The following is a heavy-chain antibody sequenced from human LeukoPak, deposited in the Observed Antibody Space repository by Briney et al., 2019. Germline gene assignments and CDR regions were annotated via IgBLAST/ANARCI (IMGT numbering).Heavy chain of an antibody. J-gene: IGHJ6*02. CDR1: GFTFSSYA. CDR3: AKSPEGYCSGGSCYSGYYYGMDV. Sequence: GGSLRLSCAASGFTFSSYAMHWVRQAPGKGLEWVAVISYDGSNKYYADSVKGRFTISRDNSKNTLYLQMNSLRAEDTAVYYCAKSPEGYCSGGSCYSGYYYGMDVWGQGTTVTVSS. D-gene: IGHD2-15*01. V-gene: IGHV3-30-3*02. CDR2: ISYDGSNK.